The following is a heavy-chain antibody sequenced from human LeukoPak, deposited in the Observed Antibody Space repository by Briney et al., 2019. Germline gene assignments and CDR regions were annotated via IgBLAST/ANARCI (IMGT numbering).Heavy chain of an antibody. CDR3: AKARAGDITAAFNY. D-gene: IGHD6-13*01. V-gene: IGHV3-23*01. Sequence: GGSLRLSCAASGFTFSSSAMSWVRQAPGKGLEWVSAISNNGGYTYYADSVQGRFTISRDNSQNTLYLQMNSLRAEDTAIYYCAKARAGDITAAFNYWGQGTLVTVSS. J-gene: IGHJ4*02. CDR2: ISNNGGYT. CDR1: GFTFSSSA.